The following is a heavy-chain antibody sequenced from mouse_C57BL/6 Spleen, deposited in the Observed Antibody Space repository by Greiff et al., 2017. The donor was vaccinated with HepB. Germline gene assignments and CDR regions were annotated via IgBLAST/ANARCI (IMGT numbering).Heavy chain of an antibody. J-gene: IGHJ1*03. V-gene: IGHV1-5*01. CDR2: IYPGNSDT. D-gene: IGHD2-1*01. CDR3: TREENGNHAYFDV. Sequence: EVQLQQSGTVLARPGASVKMSCKTSGYTFTSYWMHWVKQRPGQGLEWIGAIYPGNSDTSYNQKFKGKAKLTAVTSASTAYMELSSLTNEDSAVYYCTREENGNHAYFDVWGTGTTVTVSS. CDR1: GYTFTSYW.